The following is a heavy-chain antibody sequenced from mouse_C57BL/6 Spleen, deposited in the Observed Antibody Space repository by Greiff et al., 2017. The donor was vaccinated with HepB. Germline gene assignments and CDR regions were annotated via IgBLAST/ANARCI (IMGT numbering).Heavy chain of an antibody. J-gene: IGHJ4*01. D-gene: IGHD2-3*01. CDR3: ASDRNGYYNYAMDY. CDR2: INYDGSST. Sequence: DVQLVESEGGLVQPGSSMKLSCTASGFTFSDYYMAWVRQVPEKGLEWVANINYDGSSTYYLDSLKSRFIISRDNAKNILYLQMSSLKSEDTATYYCASDRNGYYNYAMDYWGQGTSVTVSS. V-gene: IGHV5-16*01. CDR1: GFTFSDYY.